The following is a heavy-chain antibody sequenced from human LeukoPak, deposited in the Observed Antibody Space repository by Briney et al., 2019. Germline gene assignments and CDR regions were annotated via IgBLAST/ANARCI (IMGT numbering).Heavy chain of an antibody. CDR1: GXSIRSTTVY. J-gene: IGHJ5*02. CDR2: IYYSGST. Sequence: PSETLSLTWTVSGXSIRSTTVYWAWIRQPPGKGLEWIGSIYYSGSTYYNPSLKSRVTLSIDTSKNQFSLQLTSVTAADTAVYYCARTGVGLLGWFDPWGQGTRVTVSS. D-gene: IGHD1-14*01. V-gene: IGHV4-39*01. CDR3: ARTGVGLLGWFDP.